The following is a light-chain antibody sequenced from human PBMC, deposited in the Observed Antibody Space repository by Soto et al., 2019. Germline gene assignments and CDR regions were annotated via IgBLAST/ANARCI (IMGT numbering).Light chain of an antibody. CDR3: SSYTSRTTVV. J-gene: IGLJ2*01. CDR1: SSDIGGYNY. V-gene: IGLV2-14*01. Sequence: QSVLTQPASVSGSPGQSITISCTGTSSDIGGYNYVSWYQQHPDKAPKLLIYEVSNRPSGVSNRFSASKSGNTASLTISGLQAEDEADYYCSSYTSRTTVVFGGGTKVTVL. CDR2: EVS.